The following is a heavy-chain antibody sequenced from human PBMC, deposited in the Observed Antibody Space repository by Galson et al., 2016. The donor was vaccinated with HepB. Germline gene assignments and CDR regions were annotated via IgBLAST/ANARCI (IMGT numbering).Heavy chain of an antibody. CDR1: GYSFTTYW. J-gene: IGHJ4*02. V-gene: IGHV5-10-1*01. CDR3: ARLGTGGSGSFYNDDY. CDR2: FDPSESGT. D-gene: IGHD3-10*01. Sequence: QSGAEVKKPGESLRISCKGSGYSFTTYWISWVRQMPGKGLVWMGRFDPSESGTNYRPSFEGHVTMSVDKSISTAYLQWSSLKASDAALYDCARLGTGGSGSFYNDDYWGQGTLVTVSS.